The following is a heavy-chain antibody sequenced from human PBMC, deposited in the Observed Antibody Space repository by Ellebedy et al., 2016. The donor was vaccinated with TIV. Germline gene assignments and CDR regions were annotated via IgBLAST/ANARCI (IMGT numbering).Heavy chain of an antibody. CDR2: IIPILGIA. V-gene: IGHV1-69*04. CDR3: ARARGLLWFGELFNY. Sequence: AASVKVSCKASGGTFSSYAISWVRQAPGQGLEWMGRIIPILGIANYAQKFQGRVTITADKSTSTAYMELSSLRSEDTAVYYCARARGLLWFGELFNYWGQGTLVTVSS. J-gene: IGHJ4*02. CDR1: GGTFSSYA. D-gene: IGHD3-10*01.